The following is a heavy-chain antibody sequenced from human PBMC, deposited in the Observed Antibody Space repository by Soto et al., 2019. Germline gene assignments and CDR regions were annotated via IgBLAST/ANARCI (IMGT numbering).Heavy chain of an antibody. CDR2: IYSGGST. V-gene: IGHV3-53*01. J-gene: IGHJ3*02. CDR3: ARGARTFGGVTDAFDI. D-gene: IGHD3-16*01. CDR1: GFTVSSNY. Sequence: EVQLVESGGGLIQPGGSLRLSCAASGFTVSSNYMSWVRQAPGKGLEWVSVIYSGGSTYYADSVKGRFTISRDNSKNTLYLQMNSLRAEDTAVYYCARGARTFGGVTDAFDIWGQGTMVTVSS.